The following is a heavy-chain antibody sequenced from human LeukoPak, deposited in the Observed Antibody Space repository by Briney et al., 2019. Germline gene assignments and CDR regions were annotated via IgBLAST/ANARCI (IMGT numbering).Heavy chain of an antibody. Sequence: GGSLRLSCAASGFTVSSNYMSWVRQAPGKGLEWVSVIYRGGTTYYADSVKGRFTISRDNSKNTLYLQMNSLGAEDTAVYYCASGIAAGHYFDHWGQGTLVTVSS. J-gene: IGHJ4*02. V-gene: IGHV3-53*01. CDR2: IYRGGTT. D-gene: IGHD6-13*01. CDR1: GFTVSSNY. CDR3: ASGIAAGHYFDH.